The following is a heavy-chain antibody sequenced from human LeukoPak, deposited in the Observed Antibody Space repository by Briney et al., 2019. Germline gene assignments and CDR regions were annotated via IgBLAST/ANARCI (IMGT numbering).Heavy chain of an antibody. Sequence: SGTLSLTCAVSGGSISSSNWWSWVRQPPGKGLEWIGEIYHSGSTNYNPSLKSRVTISVDKSKNQFSLKLSSVTAADTAVYYCARGGRSSSSLNFDYWGQGTLVTVSS. CDR1: GGSISSSNW. CDR2: IYHSGST. V-gene: IGHV4-4*02. D-gene: IGHD6-6*01. CDR3: ARGGRSSSSLNFDY. J-gene: IGHJ4*02.